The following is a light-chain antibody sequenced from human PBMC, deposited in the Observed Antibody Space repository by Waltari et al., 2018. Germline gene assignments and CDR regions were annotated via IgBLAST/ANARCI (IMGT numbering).Light chain of an antibody. CDR3: SSYACGNTYVI. CDR1: SSDVGSYNL. Sequence: QSALTQPASVSGSPGQSITIFCTGTSSDVGSYNLVSWYQKHPGKAPKLIIYEVNKCPPGAFNRFAVSNSGNTASLTISGLQAEDEADYYGSSYACGNTYVIFGGGTKLTVL. V-gene: IGLV2-23*02. J-gene: IGLJ2*01. CDR2: EVN.